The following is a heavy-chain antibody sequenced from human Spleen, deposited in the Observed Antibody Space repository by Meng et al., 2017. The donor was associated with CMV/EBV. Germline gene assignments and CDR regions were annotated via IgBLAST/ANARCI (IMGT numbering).Heavy chain of an antibody. D-gene: IGHD3-3*01. CDR2: ISGSGGST. V-gene: IGHV3-23*01. J-gene: IGHJ4*02. CDR3: VREEGLWSGYPFDS. Sequence: GESLKISCAASGFTVSSYAMSWVRQAPGKGLEWVSAISGSGGSTYYADSVKGRFTISRDNAKNTLYLQMNGLRAEDTAMYYCVREEGLWSGYPFDSWGQGTLVTVSS. CDR1: GFTVSSYA.